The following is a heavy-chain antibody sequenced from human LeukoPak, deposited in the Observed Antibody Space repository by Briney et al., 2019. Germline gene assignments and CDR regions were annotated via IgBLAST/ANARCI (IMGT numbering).Heavy chain of an antibody. D-gene: IGHD3-16*02. CDR1: GFTFSSYA. Sequence: GGSLRLSCAASGFTFSSYAMSWVRQAPGKGLEWVSAISGSGGSTYYADSVKGRFTISRDNSKNTLYLQMNSLRAEDTAVYYCATPSGGYDYIWGSYRPYYVDYWGQGILVTVPS. V-gene: IGHV3-23*01. CDR2: ISGSGGST. J-gene: IGHJ4*02. CDR3: ATPSGGYDYIWGSYRPYYVDY.